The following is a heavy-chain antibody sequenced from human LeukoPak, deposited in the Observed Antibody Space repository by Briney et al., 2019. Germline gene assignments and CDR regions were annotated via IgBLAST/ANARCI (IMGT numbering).Heavy chain of an antibody. CDR3: ARSVLPLTFDY. D-gene: IGHD4/OR15-4a*01. Sequence: SETLSLTCTVSGGSISSYYWSWIRQPPGKGLEWIGYIYYSGSTNYNPSLKSRVTISVDTSKNQFSLKLSSVTAADTAVYYCARSVLPLTFDYWGQGTLVTVSS. J-gene: IGHJ4*02. CDR1: GGSISSYY. V-gene: IGHV4-59*01. CDR2: IYYSGST.